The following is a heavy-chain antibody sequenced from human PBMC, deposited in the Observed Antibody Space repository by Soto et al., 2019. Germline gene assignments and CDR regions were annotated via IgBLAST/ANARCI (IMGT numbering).Heavy chain of an antibody. V-gene: IGHV1-24*01. CDR1: GYTLTELS. Sequence: ASVKVSCKVSGYTLTELSMHWVRQAPGQGLERMRGYDPEDDETIYAQKFQGRVTMKEDTSTDTAYMEQSSLRSEDTALFYCATEGYSSSWYIFDYWGEGTLVTVS. CDR3: ATEGYSSSWYIFDY. J-gene: IGHJ4*02. CDR2: YDPEDDET. D-gene: IGHD6-13*01.